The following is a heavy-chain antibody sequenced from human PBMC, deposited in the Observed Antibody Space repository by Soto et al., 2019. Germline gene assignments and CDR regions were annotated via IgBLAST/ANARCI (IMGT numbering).Heavy chain of an antibody. CDR1: GFAFSSYS. CDR2: ISSASNNI. V-gene: IGHV3-21*01. D-gene: IGHD6-6*01. CDR3: ARVESSSSLFYYGMDV. J-gene: IGHJ6*02. Sequence: GGSLRLSCAASGFAFSSYSVNWVRQAPGRGLEWVASISSASNNIHYADSVKGRFTISRGNAKKSLYLQMNSLRVEDTALYYCARVESSSSLFYYGMDVWGQGTTVTVSS.